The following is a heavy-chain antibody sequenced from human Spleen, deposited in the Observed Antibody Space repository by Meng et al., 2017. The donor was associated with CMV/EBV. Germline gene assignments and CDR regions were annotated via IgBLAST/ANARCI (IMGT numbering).Heavy chain of an antibody. CDR1: GGSFSGYY. J-gene: IGHJ4*02. CDR2: INHSGST. CDR3: ARETGY. V-gene: IGHV4-34*01. Sequence: ETLSLTCAVYGGSFSGYYWTWIRQPPGKGLEWIGEINHSGSTHYNPSLEGRVTLSVDPAKNQFTLKVNSVTAADTAVYYCARETGYWGRGTLVTVSS.